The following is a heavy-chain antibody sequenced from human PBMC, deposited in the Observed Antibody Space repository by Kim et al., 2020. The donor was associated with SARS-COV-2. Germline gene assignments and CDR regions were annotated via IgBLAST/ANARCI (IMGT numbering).Heavy chain of an antibody. D-gene: IGHD6-13*01. CDR1: GFTFSSYG. Sequence: GGSLRLSCAASGFTFSSYGMHWVRQAPGKGLEWVAVISYDGSNKYYADSVKGRFTISRDNSKNTLYLQMNSLRAEDTAVYYFAKDKAPSSWYHYYFDYWG. J-gene: IGHJ4*01. CDR2: ISYDGSNK. V-gene: IGHV3-30*18. CDR3: AKDKAPSSWYHYYFDY.